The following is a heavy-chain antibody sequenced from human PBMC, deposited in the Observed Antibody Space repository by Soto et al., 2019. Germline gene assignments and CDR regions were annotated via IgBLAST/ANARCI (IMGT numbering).Heavy chain of an antibody. Sequence: GGSLRLSCAASGFTISSNAMYWVRQAPGKGLEWVSGISDRGDTTHYADSVKGRFTISRDTSKNTLYLQLNTLRADDTAVYYCAKDKPGTTSFDYWGQGTLVTVSS. CDR2: ISDRGDTT. J-gene: IGHJ4*02. D-gene: IGHD1-1*01. CDR3: AKDKPGTTSFDY. V-gene: IGHV3-23*01. CDR1: GFTISSNA.